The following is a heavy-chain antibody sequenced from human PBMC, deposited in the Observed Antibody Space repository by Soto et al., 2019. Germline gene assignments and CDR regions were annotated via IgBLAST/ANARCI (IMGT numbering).Heavy chain of an antibody. CDR1: GFTFSSYA. D-gene: IGHD6-19*01. V-gene: IGHV3-23*01. Sequence: EVQLLESGGGLVQPGGSLRLSCAASGFTFSSYAMSWVRQAPGKGLEWVSAIRGSGGSTYYADSVKGRFTISRDNSKNTLYLQRKSLIGEDTAVYYCAERLYHPRPVSNSIGWYRRGSLDYWGQGTLVTVSS. J-gene: IGHJ4*02. CDR2: IRGSGGST. CDR3: AERLYHPRPVSNSIGWYRRGSLDY.